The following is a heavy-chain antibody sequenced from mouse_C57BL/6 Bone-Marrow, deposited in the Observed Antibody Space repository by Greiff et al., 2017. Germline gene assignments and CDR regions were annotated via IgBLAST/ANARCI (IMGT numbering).Heavy chain of an antibody. J-gene: IGHJ3*01. CDR3: AIRPGFAY. Sequence: QVQLQQPGAELVKPAASVKVSCKASGYTFTSYWMHWVKQRPGQGLEWIGRIHPSDSDTNYNQKFKGKAKLTVDKSSSTAYLQLSSLTSEVSAVYYCAIRPGFAYWGQATLGTVSA. V-gene: IGHV1-74*01. CDR2: IHPSDSDT. CDR1: GYTFTSYW.